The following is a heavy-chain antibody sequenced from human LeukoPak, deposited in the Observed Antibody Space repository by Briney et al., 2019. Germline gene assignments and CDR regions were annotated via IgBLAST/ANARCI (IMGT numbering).Heavy chain of an antibody. CDR2: ISGSDGTT. CDR3: AKVDNWKYGHHDF. V-gene: IGHV3-23*01. Sequence: GGSQRLSCAASGFTFSSYAMSWVRQAPGKGLEWASSISGSDGTTYYADSVKGRFTISRDNSKYTLSLQMNSLRTEDTAVYYCAKVDNWKYGHHDFWGQGTLVTVSS. CDR1: GFTFSSYA. D-gene: IGHD1-1*01. J-gene: IGHJ4*02.